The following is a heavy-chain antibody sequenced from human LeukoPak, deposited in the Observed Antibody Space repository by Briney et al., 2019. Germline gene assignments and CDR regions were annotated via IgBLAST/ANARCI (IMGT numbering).Heavy chain of an antibody. J-gene: IGHJ4*02. V-gene: IGHV3-11*01. CDR1: GFTFSDYY. D-gene: IGHD2-15*01. CDR3: AKDQRHGLLRATFDY. Sequence: GGSLRLSCAASGFTFSDYYMSWIRQAPGKGLEWVSYISSSGSTIYYADSVKGRFTISRDNAKNSLYLQMNSLRAEDTAVYYCAKDQRHGLLRATFDYWGQGTLVTVSS. CDR2: ISSSGSTI.